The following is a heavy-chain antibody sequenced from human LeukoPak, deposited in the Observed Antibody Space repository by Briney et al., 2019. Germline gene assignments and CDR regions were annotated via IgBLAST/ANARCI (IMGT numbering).Heavy chain of an antibody. CDR2: IYHSGST. Sequence: SETLSLTCAVSGYSISSGYYWGWIRQPPGKGLEWIGSIYHSGSTYYNPSLKGRVTISVDTSKNQFSLKLSSVTAADTAVYYCASQAVVPAAIVDYWGQGTLVTVSS. V-gene: IGHV4-38-2*01. J-gene: IGHJ4*02. D-gene: IGHD2-2*02. CDR3: ASQAVVPAAIVDY. CDR1: GYSISSGYY.